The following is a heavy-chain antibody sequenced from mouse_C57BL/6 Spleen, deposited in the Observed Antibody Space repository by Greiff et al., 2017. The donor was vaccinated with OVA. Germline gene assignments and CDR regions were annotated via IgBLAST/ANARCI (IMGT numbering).Heavy chain of an antibody. Sequence: EVQGVESGGGLVKPGGSLKLSCAASGFTFSDYGMHWVRQAPEKGLEWVAYISSGSSTIYYADTVKGRFTISRDNTKNTLFLQMTSLRSEDTAMYYCARDDYGSSYVGYFDVWGTGTTVTVSS. CDR1: GFTFSDYG. CDR3: ARDDYGSSYVGYFDV. J-gene: IGHJ1*03. CDR2: ISSGSSTI. V-gene: IGHV5-17*01. D-gene: IGHD1-1*01.